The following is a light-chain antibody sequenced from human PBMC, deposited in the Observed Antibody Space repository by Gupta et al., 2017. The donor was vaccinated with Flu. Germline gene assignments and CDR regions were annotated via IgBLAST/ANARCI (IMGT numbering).Light chain of an antibody. CDR2: KSN. CDR1: IGINY. J-gene: IGLJ2*01. Sequence: IGINYVYWYQQLPGAAPKLIIYKSNQRPSGVPDRFSGSKSDTSASLAISGLRSEDEAEYYCATWDDSLRAVVFGGGTKLTVL. CDR3: ATWDDSLRAVV. V-gene: IGLV1-47*01.